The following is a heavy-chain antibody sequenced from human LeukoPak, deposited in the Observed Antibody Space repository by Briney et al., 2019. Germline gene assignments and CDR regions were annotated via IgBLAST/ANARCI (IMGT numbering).Heavy chain of an antibody. CDR1: GGSFSGYY. V-gene: IGHV4-34*01. CDR2: INHSGST. CDR3: ARLQTRLEYYYYYYYMDA. Sequence: PSETLSLTCAVYGGSFSGYYWSWIRQPPGKGLEWIGEINHSGSTNYNPSLKSRVTISVDTSKNQFSLKLSSVTAADTVVYYCARLQTRLEYYYYYYYMDAWGKGTTVTVSS. J-gene: IGHJ6*03. D-gene: IGHD1-1*01.